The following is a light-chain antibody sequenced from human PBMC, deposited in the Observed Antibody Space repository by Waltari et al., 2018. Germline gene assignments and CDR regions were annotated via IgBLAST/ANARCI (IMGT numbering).Light chain of an antibody. CDR2: DTS. CDR1: QSISNY. CDR3: HQRSDWGT. J-gene: IGKJ4*01. V-gene: IGKV3-11*01. Sequence: EIVLTQSPATLSLSPGERATLSCRASQSISNYLAWYQQKRGQAPRLLLYDTSNRATGIPARFSGSGSGTEFTLTIGSLEPEDFAVYYCHQRSDWGTFGGGTKVEI.